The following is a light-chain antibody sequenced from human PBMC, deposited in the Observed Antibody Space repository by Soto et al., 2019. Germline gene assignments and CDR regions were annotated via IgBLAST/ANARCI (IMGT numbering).Light chain of an antibody. J-gene: IGLJ1*01. V-gene: IGLV2-11*01. CDR3: CSYAGSYSYD. Sequence: QSVLTQPRSVSGSPGQSVTISCTGTSSDVGGFNSVSWYQQHPGKAPKLMIYDVNKRPSGVPDRFSGSKSGSTASLTISGLQAEDEADYYCCSYAGSYSYDSATGTKVTVL. CDR2: DVN. CDR1: SSDVGGFNS.